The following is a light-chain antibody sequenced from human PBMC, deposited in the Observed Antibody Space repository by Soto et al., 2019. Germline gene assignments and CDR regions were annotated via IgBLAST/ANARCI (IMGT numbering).Light chain of an antibody. J-gene: IGKJ2*01. V-gene: IGKV3-20*01. Sequence: ENLLTQSPVTLSLSPGESATLSCRASHSITTTYWYQQRPGQAPRLLISGSTRATGIPDRFSGSRSGTDFTLTIARLEPEDFAVYCCQQFSPSPLMYTFDQGTKLEIK. CDR1: HSITTTY. CDR3: QQFSPSPLMYT. CDR2: GS.